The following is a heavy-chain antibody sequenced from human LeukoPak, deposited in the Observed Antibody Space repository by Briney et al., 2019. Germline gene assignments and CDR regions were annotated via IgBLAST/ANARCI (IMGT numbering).Heavy chain of an antibody. D-gene: IGHD2-2*01. CDR1: GYTFTDYY. Sequence: GASVTVSCKASGYTFTDYYMHWVRQAPGQGFEWMGWINPNDGDTNYAQKFQGRVTMTRDTSISTAHMEVSRLRSDDTAVYYCARANFLYCSSTTCLFDYWGQGTLVTVPS. CDR2: INPNDGDT. V-gene: IGHV1-2*02. CDR3: ARANFLYCSSTTCLFDY. J-gene: IGHJ4*02.